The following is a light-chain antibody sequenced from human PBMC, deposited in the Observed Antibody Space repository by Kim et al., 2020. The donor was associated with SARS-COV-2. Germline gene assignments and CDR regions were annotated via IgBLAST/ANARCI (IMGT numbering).Light chain of an antibody. CDR3: QQYDNWPPWT. V-gene: IGKV3-15*01. CDR1: QSIKSG. CDR2: GAS. Sequence: EVVMTQSPATLSVSPGEGVTLTCRASQSIKSGLAWYQQKPGQAPRLLIYGASTRATGIPARFSGSGYGTEFTLTISSLQSEDLAVYYCQQYDNWPPWTFGQGTKVDIK. J-gene: IGKJ1*01.